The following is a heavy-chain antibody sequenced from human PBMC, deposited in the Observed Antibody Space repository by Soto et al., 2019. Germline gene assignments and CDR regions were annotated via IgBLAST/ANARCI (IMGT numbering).Heavy chain of an antibody. J-gene: IGHJ5*02. D-gene: IGHD3-10*02. Sequence: ASVRVSCKASGYTFTSYAMHWVRQAPGQRLEWMGWINAGNGNTKYSQKFQGRVTITRDTSASTAYMELSSLRSEDTAVYYCARVVRVNWFDPLGQGTLGTDSS. CDR2: INAGNGNT. V-gene: IGHV1-3*01. CDR3: ARVVRVNWFDP. CDR1: GYTFTSYA.